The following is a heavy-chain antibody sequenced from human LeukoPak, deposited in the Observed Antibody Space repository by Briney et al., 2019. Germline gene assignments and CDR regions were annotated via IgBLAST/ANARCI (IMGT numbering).Heavy chain of an antibody. CDR2: INWNGGST. D-gene: IGHD6-13*01. J-gene: IGHJ4*02. Sequence: GGSLSLSCAASGFTFDDYGMSWVRQAPGKGLEWVSGINWNGGSTGYADSVKGRFTISRDNAKNSLYLQMNSLRAEDTALYYCARERIAAAGYYFDYWGQGTLVTVSS. CDR1: GFTFDDYG. V-gene: IGHV3-20*04. CDR3: ARERIAAAGYYFDY.